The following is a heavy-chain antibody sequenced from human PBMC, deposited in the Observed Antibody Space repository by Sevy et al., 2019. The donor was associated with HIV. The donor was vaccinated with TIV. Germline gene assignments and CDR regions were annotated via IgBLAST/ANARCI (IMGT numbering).Heavy chain of an antibody. J-gene: IGHJ6*02. CDR1: GFPFNDHD. D-gene: IGHD2-21*01. V-gene: IGHV3-9*01. CDR2: VSWNSRNI. CDR3: AKDINRGCDGVNCYSYYYYFYGLDV. Sequence: GGSLRLSCAASGFPFNDHDMHWVRQVPGKGLEWVSGVSWNSRNIGYADSVKGRFTISRDNARHFLYLEMNSLRPEDTALYYCAKDINRGCDGVNCYSYYYYFYGLDVWGQGTTVTVSS.